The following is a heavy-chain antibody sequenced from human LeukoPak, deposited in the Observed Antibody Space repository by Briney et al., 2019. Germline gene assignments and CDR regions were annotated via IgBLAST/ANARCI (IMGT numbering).Heavy chain of an antibody. CDR1: GGSFSYYY. D-gene: IGHD3-9*01. CDR2: IYHSGST. V-gene: IGHV4-34*01. CDR3: ASGQYYDILTGYLAGFDY. J-gene: IGHJ4*02. Sequence: PSETLSLTCAVYGGSFSYYYWTWVRQSPGKGLEWIGEIYHSGSTNYNPSLKSRVTISVDKSKNQFSLKLSSVTAADTAVYYCASGQYYDILTGYLAGFDYWGQGTLVTVSS.